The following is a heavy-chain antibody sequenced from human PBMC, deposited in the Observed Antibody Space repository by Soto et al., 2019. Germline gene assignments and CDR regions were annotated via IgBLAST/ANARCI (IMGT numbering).Heavy chain of an antibody. V-gene: IGHV3-7*01. CDR3: ARDHRYDFWSGYYRYYYYGMDV. J-gene: IGHJ6*02. Sequence: PGGSLRLSCAASGFTFSSYWMSWVHQAPGKGLEWVANIKQDGSEKYYVDSVKGRFTISRDNAKNSLYLQMNSLRAEDTAVYYCARDHRYDFWSGYYRYYYYGMDVWGQGTTVTVSS. D-gene: IGHD3-3*01. CDR1: GFTFSSYW. CDR2: IKQDGSEK.